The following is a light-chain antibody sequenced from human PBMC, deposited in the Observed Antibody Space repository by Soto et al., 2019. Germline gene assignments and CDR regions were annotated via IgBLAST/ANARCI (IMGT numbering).Light chain of an antibody. CDR1: QSVISSY. J-gene: IGKJ2*01. CDR2: DAS. V-gene: IGKV3D-20*01. Sequence: EIVLTQSPATLSLSPGEGATLSCGASQSVISSYLAWYQQKPGLAPRLLIYDASSRATGIPDRFSGSGSGTDFTLTISRLEPEDFAVYYCQYYGTSPYTFGQGTKLEIK. CDR3: QYYGTSPYT.